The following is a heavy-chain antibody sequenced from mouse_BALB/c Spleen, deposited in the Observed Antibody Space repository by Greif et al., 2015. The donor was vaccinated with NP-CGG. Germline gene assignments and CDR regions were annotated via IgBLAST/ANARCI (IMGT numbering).Heavy chain of an antibody. J-gene: IGHJ4*01. Sequence: EVKLVESGPGLVKPSQTVSLTCTVTGISITTGNYRWSWIRQFPGNKLEWIGYIYYSGTITYNPSLASRTTITRDTSXNQYILEMNSLTAEDTATYYCARDGAYYGNYGAMDYWGQGTSVTVSS. CDR3: ARDGAYYGNYGAMDY. D-gene: IGHD2-10*01. CDR1: GISITTGNYR. V-gene: IGHV3-5*02. CDR2: IYYSGTI.